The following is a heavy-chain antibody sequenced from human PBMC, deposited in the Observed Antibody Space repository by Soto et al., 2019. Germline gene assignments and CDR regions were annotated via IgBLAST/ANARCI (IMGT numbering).Heavy chain of an antibody. D-gene: IGHD3-9*01. V-gene: IGHV3-48*01. J-gene: IGHJ3*02. CDR2: ISSSSSTI. Sequence: GGSLRLSCAASGFTFSSYSMNWVRQAPGKGLEWVSYISSSSSTIYYADSVKGRFTISRDNAKNSLYLQMNSLRAEDTAVYYCARWITQYYDILTGRSSAFDIWGQGTVVTVSS. CDR1: GFTFSSYS. CDR3: ARWITQYYDILTGRSSAFDI.